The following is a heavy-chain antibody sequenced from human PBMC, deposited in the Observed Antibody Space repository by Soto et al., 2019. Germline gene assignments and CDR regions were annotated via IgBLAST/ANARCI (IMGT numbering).Heavy chain of an antibody. D-gene: IGHD3-22*01. CDR2: ISYDGSNN. CDR3: AKDRETMIVGPFDY. Sequence: PGETLRLSCAASGFTFSSYGMHWVRQAPGKGLEWVAVISYDGSNNYYADPEKGRFTISRDNSKSTLYLQRNSLRAEDTAVYYCAKDRETMIVGPFDYWGQGTLVTVSS. J-gene: IGHJ4*02. CDR1: GFTFSSYG. V-gene: IGHV3-30*18.